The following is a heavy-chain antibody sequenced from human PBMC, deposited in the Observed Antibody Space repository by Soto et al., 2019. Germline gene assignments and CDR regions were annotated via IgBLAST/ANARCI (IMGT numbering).Heavy chain of an antibody. CDR2: INPNSGGT. J-gene: IGHJ4*02. Sequence: GASVKVSCKASGYTFTGYYIHCVRQAPGQGLEWMGWINPNSGGTNYAQKFQGRVTMTRDTSISTAYMELSRLRSDDTAVYYCARGLGVATSFDYWGQGTLVTVSS. CDR1: GYTFTGYY. V-gene: IGHV1-2*02. D-gene: IGHD5-12*01. CDR3: ARGLGVATSFDY.